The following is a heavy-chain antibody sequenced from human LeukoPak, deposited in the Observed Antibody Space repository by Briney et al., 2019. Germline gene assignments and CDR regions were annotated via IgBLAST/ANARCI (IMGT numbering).Heavy chain of an antibody. D-gene: IGHD6-13*01. CDR2: IYYSGST. J-gene: IGHJ6*02. Sequence: PSETLSLTCSVSGGSISSDSYYWGWIRQPPGKGLEWIGSIYYSGSTYYNLSLKSRLTMSVDTSKNQFSLKLSSVTAADTAVYYCARDGTYSSSWYPDYYYYYDMDVWGQGTTVTVSS. CDR1: GGSISSDSYY. CDR3: ARDGTYSSSWYPDYYYYYDMDV. V-gene: IGHV4-39*07.